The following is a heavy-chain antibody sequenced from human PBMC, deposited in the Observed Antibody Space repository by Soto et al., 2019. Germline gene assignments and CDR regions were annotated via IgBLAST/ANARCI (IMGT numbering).Heavy chain of an antibody. CDR1: GFTFSSYS. V-gene: IGHV3-21*01. Sequence: GGSLRLSCAASGFTFSSYSMNWVRQAPGKGLEWVSSISRSSSYIYYRDSVKGRFTISRENTKNSLYLQMNSLRAEDTAVYYCARGGIYNWNDDYYMDVWGKGTTVTVSS. CDR2: ISRSSSYI. CDR3: ARGGIYNWNDDYYMDV. J-gene: IGHJ6*03. D-gene: IGHD1-1*01.